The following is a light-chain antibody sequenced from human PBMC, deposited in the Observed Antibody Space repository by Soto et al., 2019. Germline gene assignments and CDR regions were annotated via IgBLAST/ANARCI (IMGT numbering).Light chain of an antibody. Sequence: EVVMTQSPATLSVSPGERATLSCRASQSISNNFAWYQQKPGQAPRLLIYGASTRATGISARFSGSVSGTEFTVTISSLQAEDFAVYYCQQYNNWPPYTFGQGTKVEIK. CDR1: QSISNN. V-gene: IGKV3-15*01. CDR2: GAS. CDR3: QQYNNWPPYT. J-gene: IGKJ2*01.